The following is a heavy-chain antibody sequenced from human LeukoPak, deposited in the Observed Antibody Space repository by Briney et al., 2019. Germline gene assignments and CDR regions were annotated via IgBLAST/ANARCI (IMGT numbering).Heavy chain of an antibody. V-gene: IGHV4-31*03. CDR1: GGSISSVGYY. CDR2: IYYSGST. CDR3: ARGNYYDSGSSSNFDY. J-gene: IGHJ4*02. Sequence: PSETLSLTCTVSGGSISSVGYYWSWIRQHPGKGLEWIGYIYYSGSTYYNPSLKSRITISVDTSKNQFSLKLSSVTAADTAVYYCARGNYYDSGSSSNFDYWGQGTLVTVSS. D-gene: IGHD3-10*01.